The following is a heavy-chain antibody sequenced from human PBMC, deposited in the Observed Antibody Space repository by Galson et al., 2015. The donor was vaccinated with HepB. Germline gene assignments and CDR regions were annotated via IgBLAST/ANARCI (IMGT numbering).Heavy chain of an antibody. CDR2: ISAYNGNT. CDR3: ARSLRAGTLYDSSGYRLYYFDY. V-gene: IGHV1-18*01. Sequence: SVKVSCKASGYTFTSYGISWVRQAPGQGLEWMGWISAYNGNTNYAQKLQGRVTMTTDTSTSTAYMELRSLRSDDTAVYYCARSLRAGTLYDSSGYRLYYFDYWGQGTLVTVSS. D-gene: IGHD3-22*01. J-gene: IGHJ4*02. CDR1: GYTFTSYG.